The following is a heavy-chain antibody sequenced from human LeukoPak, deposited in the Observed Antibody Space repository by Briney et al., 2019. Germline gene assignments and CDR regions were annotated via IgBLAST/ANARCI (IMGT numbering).Heavy chain of an antibody. J-gene: IGHJ4*02. CDR3: TTDCDSTSCYAADAAQ. D-gene: IGHD2-2*01. CDR2: MKSKTDGGTT. Sequence: GGSLRLSCAGSGFTFSNAWMSWVRQALGKGLEWVGRMKSKTDGGTTDYAAPVKGRFTISRDDSKNTLYLQMNSLKTEDTAVYYCTTDCDSTSCYAADAAQWGQGTLVTVSS. CDR1: GFTFSNAW. V-gene: IGHV3-15*01.